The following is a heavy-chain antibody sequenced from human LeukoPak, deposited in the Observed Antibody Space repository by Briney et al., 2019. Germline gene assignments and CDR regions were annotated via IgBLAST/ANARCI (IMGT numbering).Heavy chain of an antibody. J-gene: IGHJ4*02. CDR2: IQSKTDGGTA. CDR1: GFTFSNAS. D-gene: IGHD6-19*01. CDR3: TTEKTDSNGWYYRSFDY. Sequence: GGSLRLSCAASGFTFSNASMSWVRQAPGKGLEWVGRIQSKTDGGTADYAAPVKGRFTISRDDSKNTLYLQMNSLKTEDTAVYFCTTEKTDSNGWYYRSFDYWGQGTLVTVSS. V-gene: IGHV3-15*01.